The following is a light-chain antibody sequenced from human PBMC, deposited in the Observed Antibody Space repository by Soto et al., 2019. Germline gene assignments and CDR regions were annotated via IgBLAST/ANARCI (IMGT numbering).Light chain of an antibody. CDR3: QQYNSYSL. J-gene: IGKJ1*01. CDR1: QSISSW. CDR2: KAS. V-gene: IGKV1-5*03. Sequence: DIQMTQSPSTLSASVGDRVTLTCRASQSISSWLAWYQQKPGKAPKLLIYKASSLESGAPSRFSGSGSGTEFTLTISSLQPDDFATYYCQQYNSYSLFGQGTKVEIK.